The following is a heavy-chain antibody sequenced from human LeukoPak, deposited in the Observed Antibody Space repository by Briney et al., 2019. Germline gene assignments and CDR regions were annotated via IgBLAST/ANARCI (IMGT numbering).Heavy chain of an antibody. CDR3: AKDRITIFGVVMGPIDY. D-gene: IGHD3-3*01. CDR2: IQYDGSNS. CDR1: GFTFSSYG. V-gene: IGHV3-30*02. J-gene: IGHJ4*02. Sequence: GGSLRLSCAASGFTFSSYGMHWVRQAPGKGLEWMAFIQYDGSNSSYIDSVKGRFTISRDNSKNTLYLQMNSLRAEDTAVYYCAKDRITIFGVVMGPIDYWGQGTLVTVSS.